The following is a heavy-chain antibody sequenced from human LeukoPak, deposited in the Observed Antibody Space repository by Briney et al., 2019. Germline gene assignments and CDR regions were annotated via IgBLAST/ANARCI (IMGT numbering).Heavy chain of an antibody. CDR3: QVDKYYYGSGRGS. Sequence: GGSLRLSCAASGFTFSSYSMNWVRQAPGKGLEWVSYISSSSSTIYYADSVKGRFTISRDNAKNSLYLQMNSLRAEDTAVYYCQVDKYYYGSGRGSWGQGTLVTVSS. J-gene: IGHJ4*02. V-gene: IGHV3-48*04. CDR2: ISSSSSTI. D-gene: IGHD3-10*01. CDR1: GFTFSSYS.